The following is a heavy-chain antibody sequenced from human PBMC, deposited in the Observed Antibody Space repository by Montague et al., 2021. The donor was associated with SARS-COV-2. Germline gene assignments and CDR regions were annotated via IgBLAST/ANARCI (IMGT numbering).Heavy chain of an antibody. CDR2: IYYSGRT. CDR3: ARGGGSGYRYYFDY. V-gene: IGHV4-59*01. CDR1: GGSISGYY. J-gene: IGHJ4*02. D-gene: IGHD3-22*01. Sequence: SETLSLTCTVSGGSISGYYWNWIRQPPGKGLEWIGYIYYSGRTNYNPSLKSRVTISVDTSKNQFSLKLSSVTAADTAVHYCARGGGSGYRYYFDYWGQGTTVTVSS.